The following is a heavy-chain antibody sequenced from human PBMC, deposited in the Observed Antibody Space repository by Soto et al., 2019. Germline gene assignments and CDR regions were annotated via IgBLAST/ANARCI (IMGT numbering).Heavy chain of an antibody. CDR2: SIPVLAMS. CDR3: ARGVCSGGACYFNS. J-gene: IGHJ4*02. D-gene: IGHD2-15*01. Sequence: ASVKVSCKASGGSFSSDTISWVRQPPGQGLEWMGRSIPVLAMSKYAQKFQGRVTITADKSTNTTFMELSSLGSEDTAVYYCARGVCSGGACYFNSWGQGTLVTVSS. V-gene: IGHV1-69*02. CDR1: GGSFSSDT.